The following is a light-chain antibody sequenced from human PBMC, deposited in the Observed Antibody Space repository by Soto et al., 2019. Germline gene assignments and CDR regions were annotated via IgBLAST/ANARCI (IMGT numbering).Light chain of an antibody. Sequence: EIVLTQSPGTLSLSPGERATLSCRASQSVSSSYLAWYQQKPGQAPRLLIYGASSRATGIPDRFSGSGSGRDFTLTIRRLEPDDSAVYYCQEYGSSPRFTFGPGTKVDIK. CDR2: GAS. V-gene: IGKV3-20*01. CDR1: QSVSSSY. CDR3: QEYGSSPRFT. J-gene: IGKJ3*01.